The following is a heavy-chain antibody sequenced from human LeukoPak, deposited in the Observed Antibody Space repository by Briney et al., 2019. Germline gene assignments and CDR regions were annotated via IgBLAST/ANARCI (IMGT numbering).Heavy chain of an antibody. CDR1: GFTFSSYG. CDR2: ISGSGGST. J-gene: IGHJ4*02. V-gene: IGHV3-23*01. Sequence: PGGSLRLSCAASGFTFSSYGMSWVRQAPGKGLEWVSAISGSGGSTYYADSVKGRFTISRDNSKNTLDLQMNSLRAEDMALYYCAKDLDYGGNSGLDYWGQGTLVTVSS. D-gene: IGHD4-23*01. CDR3: AKDLDYGGNSGLDY.